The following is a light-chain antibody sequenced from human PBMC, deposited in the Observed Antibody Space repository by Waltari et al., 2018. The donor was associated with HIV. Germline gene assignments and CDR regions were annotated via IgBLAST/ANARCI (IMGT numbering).Light chain of an antibody. CDR1: NLGEKL. J-gene: IGLJ2*01. V-gene: IGLV3-1*01. Sequence: SYELTQPSSVSVSPGQTVSITCSGDNLGEKLVCWYQQKPGQSPLLLIYADKKRPAGIPERFAASNSGNTATLAITETQTMDEADYYCQTWDNSAGVFGGGTKLTVL. CDR2: ADK. CDR3: QTWDNSAGV.